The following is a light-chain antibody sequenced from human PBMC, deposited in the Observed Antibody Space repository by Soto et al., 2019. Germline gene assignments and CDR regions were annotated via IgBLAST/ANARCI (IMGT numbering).Light chain of an antibody. V-gene: IGKV3D-15*01. J-gene: IGKJ4*01. Sequence: EIVLTQSPGTLSLSQGERATLSCRASQSVSSSYLAWYQQKPGQAPRLVIHGASTRATGIAARFSGSGSGTEFTLTISGLQSEDFATYYCQQYNNWPVPFGGGTKVDI. CDR1: QSVSSSY. CDR3: QQYNNWPVP. CDR2: GAS.